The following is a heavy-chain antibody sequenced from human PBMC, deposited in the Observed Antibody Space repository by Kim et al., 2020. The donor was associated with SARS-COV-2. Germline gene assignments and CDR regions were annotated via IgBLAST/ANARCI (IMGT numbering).Heavy chain of an antibody. CDR3: ARVWYYYGSGNMDV. J-gene: IGHJ6*02. CDR1: GGSFSGYY. D-gene: IGHD3-10*01. V-gene: IGHV4-34*01. CDR2: INHSGST. Sequence: SETLSLTCAVYGGSFSGYYWSWIRQPPGKWLEWIGEINHSGSTNYNPSLKSRVTISVDTSKNQFSLKLSSVTAADTAVYYCARVWYYYGSGNMDVWGQGT.